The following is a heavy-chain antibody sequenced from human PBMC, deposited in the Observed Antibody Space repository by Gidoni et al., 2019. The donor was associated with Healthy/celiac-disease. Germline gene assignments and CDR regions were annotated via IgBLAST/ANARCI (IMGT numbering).Heavy chain of an antibody. J-gene: IGHJ5*02. CDR3: AHSLYGGYVNWFDP. V-gene: IGHV2-5*01. Sequence: QITLKESGPTLVKPTQTLTLTCTFSGFSLSTSGVGVGWIRQPPGKALEWLALIYWNDDKRYSPSLKSRLTITKDTSKNQVVLTMTNMDPVDTATYYCAHSLYGGYVNWFDPWGQGTLVTVSS. D-gene: IGHD5-12*01. CDR2: IYWNDDK. CDR1: GFSLSTSGVG.